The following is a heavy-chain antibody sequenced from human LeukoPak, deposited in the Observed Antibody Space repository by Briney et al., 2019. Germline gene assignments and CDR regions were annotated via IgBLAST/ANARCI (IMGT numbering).Heavy chain of an antibody. CDR3: ARWTLHDAFEI. CDR1: GGSISSYY. CDR2: ISTSGIT. D-gene: IGHD2-15*01. Sequence: PSETLSLTFTVAGGSISSYYWSWIRQPAGKGLEWIGRISTSGITNYNPSLRSRVTMSVDTSKNEFSLKLRSVTAADTAVYYCARWTLHDAFEIRGQGTMVTVSS. J-gene: IGHJ3*02. V-gene: IGHV4-4*07.